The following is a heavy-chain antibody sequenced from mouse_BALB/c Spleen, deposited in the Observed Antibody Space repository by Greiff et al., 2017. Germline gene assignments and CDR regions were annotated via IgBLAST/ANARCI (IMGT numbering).Heavy chain of an antibody. D-gene: IGHD1-1*01. CDR2: IYPGNSDT. J-gene: IGHJ1*01. V-gene: IGHV1-5*01. CDR1: GYSFTSYW. Sequence: EVHLVESGTVLARPGASVKMSCKASGYSFTSYWLHWVKQRPGQGLEWIGAIYPGNSDTSYNQKFKGKAKLTAVTSASTAYMELSSLTNEDSAVYFCTRSGGTVVGLYWYFDVWGAGTTVTVSS. CDR3: TRSGGTVVGLYWYFDV.